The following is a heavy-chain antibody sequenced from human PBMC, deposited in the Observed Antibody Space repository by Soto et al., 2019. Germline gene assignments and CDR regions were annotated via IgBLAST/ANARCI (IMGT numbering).Heavy chain of an antibody. CDR1: GFTFSNYD. Sequence: GGSLRLSCAASGFTFSNYDINWVRQAPGKGPEWISHISSSGGIIYYADSVKGRFTISRDNAKNSLYLQMNSMRGEDTAVYYCAREGSVSSSDYYAYYYGMDVWGQGTTVTVSS. CDR2: ISSSGGII. V-gene: IGHV3-48*03. J-gene: IGHJ6*02. D-gene: IGHD3-10*01. CDR3: AREGSVSSSDYYAYYYGMDV.